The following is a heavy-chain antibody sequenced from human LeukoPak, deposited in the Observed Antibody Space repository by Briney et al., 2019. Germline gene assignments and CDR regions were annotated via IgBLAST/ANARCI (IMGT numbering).Heavy chain of an antibody. J-gene: IGHJ4*02. D-gene: IGHD1-1*01. CDR3: TREAGGTTVDY. Sequence: PSDTLSLTCTVSGYSINIVYFLGWIRQPPGKGLEWIGSISHSGTPYYNPSLKSRITISQDTSKNQFSLKVSSVTAADAAAYYCTREAGGTTVDYWGQGTLVTVSS. CDR2: ISHSGTP. CDR1: GYSINIVYF. V-gene: IGHV4-38-2*02.